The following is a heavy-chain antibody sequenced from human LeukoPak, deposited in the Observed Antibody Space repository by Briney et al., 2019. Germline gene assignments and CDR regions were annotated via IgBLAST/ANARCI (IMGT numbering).Heavy chain of an antibody. CDR2: INHSGST. V-gene: IGHV4-34*01. J-gene: IGHJ6*04. Sequence: TSETLSLTCAVYGGSFSGYYWSWIRQPPGKGLEWIGEINHSGSTNYNPSLKSRVTISVDTSKNQFSLKLSSVTAADTAVYYCARGPLANDYSNYELAHVWGKGTTVNVSS. CDR1: GGSFSGYY. D-gene: IGHD4-11*01. CDR3: ARGPLANDYSNYELAHV.